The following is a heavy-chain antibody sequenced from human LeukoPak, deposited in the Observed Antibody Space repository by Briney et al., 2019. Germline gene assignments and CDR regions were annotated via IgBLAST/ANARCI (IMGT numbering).Heavy chain of an antibody. CDR1: GGSISSYY. CDR3: ARGIVGASY. CDR2: IYYSGST. Sequence: SETLSLTCTVSGGSISSYYWSWIRQPPGKGLEWIGYIYYSGSTNYNPSLKSRVTISVDTSKNQFSLKLSSVTAADTAVYYCARGIVGASYWGQGTLVTVSS. V-gene: IGHV4-59*01. J-gene: IGHJ4*02. D-gene: IGHD1-26*01.